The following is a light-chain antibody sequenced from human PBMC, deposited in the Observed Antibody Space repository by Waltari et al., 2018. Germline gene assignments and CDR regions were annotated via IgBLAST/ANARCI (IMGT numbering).Light chain of an antibody. J-gene: IGKJ1*01. CDR1: QSISNNL. CDR2: GAS. CDR3: QQYGGSPTWT. Sequence: EIVLTQSPGTLSSSPGDRATLSCRASQSISNNLLAWYQLKPGQAPRLLIYGASARATGIPDRFSGSGSGTDFTLTISRLEPEDFAIYYCQQYGGSPTWTFGQGTKVEIK. V-gene: IGKV3-20*01.